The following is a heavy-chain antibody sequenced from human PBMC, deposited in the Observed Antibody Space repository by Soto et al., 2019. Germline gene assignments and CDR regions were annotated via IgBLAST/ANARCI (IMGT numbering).Heavy chain of an antibody. V-gene: IGHV4-39*01. Sequence: SETLSLTCTVSGGSISSSSYYWGWIRQPPGKGLEWIGSIYYSGSTYYNPSLKSRVTISVDTSKNQFSLKLSSVTAADTAVYYCARKKRYSSSWPLASGSHVYDYWGQGTLVTVSS. J-gene: IGHJ4*02. CDR2: IYYSGST. CDR1: GGSISSSSYY. CDR3: ARKKRYSSSWPLASGSHVYDY. D-gene: IGHD6-13*01.